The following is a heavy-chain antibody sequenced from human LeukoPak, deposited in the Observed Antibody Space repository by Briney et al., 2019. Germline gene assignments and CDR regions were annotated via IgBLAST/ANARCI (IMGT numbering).Heavy chain of an antibody. J-gene: IGHJ6*02. D-gene: IGHD6-19*01. CDR1: GGTFNRYS. Sequence: GASVKVSCKASGGTFNRYSFDWVRQAPGQGLEWMGIINPTGGSTTYAQKFQGRVTMTRDTSTSTVYMELRSLRSDDTAVYYCARVAVADYYGMDVWGQGTTVTVSS. CDR2: INPTGGST. V-gene: IGHV1-46*02. CDR3: ARVAVADYYGMDV.